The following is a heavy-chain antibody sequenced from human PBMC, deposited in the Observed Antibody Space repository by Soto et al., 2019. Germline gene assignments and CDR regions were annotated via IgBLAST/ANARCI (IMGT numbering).Heavy chain of an antibody. CDR1: GFTISSYH. CDR3: TRVYSSSYHYFDY. V-gene: IGHV3-66*01. J-gene: IGHJ4*02. CDR2: IYSAGSA. D-gene: IGHD6-13*01. Sequence: GGSLRLSCAASGFTISSYHMSWVHQAPGKGLEWVSIIYSAGSADFADSVKGRFTISRDNSKNTLYLQMSSLRAEDTAVYYCTRVYSSSYHYFDYWGQGTLVTVSS.